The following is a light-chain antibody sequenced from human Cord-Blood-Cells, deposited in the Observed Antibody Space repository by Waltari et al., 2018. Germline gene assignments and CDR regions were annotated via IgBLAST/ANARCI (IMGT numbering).Light chain of an antibody. Sequence: EIVLTQSLGTLSLSPVERATLSCRASQSVSSSYLAWYQQKPGQAPRPLIYGASSRATGIPDRFSGSGSGTDFTLTISRLEPEEFAVYYGQQYGSSWTFGQGHKVEIK. CDR2: GAS. V-gene: IGKV3-20*01. J-gene: IGKJ1*01. CDR3: QQYGSSWT. CDR1: QSVSSSY.